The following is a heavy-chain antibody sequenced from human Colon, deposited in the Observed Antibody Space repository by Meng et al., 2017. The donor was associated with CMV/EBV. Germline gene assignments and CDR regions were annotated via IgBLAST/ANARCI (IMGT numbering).Heavy chain of an antibody. CDR2: IRYDGISK. D-gene: IGHD5-24*01. CDR3: ATFKDGVSPFDY. Sequence: CAASGFNVSTYGMHWVRQPPGRGLEWLAFIRYDGISKYYADSVKGRFNISRDNSKNMLYLQMNNLRAEDTAVYYCATFKDGVSPFDYWGQGTLVTVSS. J-gene: IGHJ4*02. CDR1: GFNVSTYG. V-gene: IGHV3-30*02.